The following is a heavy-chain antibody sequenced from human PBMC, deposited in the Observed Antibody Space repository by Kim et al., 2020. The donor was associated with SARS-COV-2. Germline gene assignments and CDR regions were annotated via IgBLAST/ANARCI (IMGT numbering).Heavy chain of an antibody. V-gene: IGHV3-7*01. J-gene: IGHJ4*02. CDR1: GFIFSNYW. CDR2: IKQDGGEY. D-gene: IGHD6-19*01. Sequence: GGSLRHSCVVSGFIFSNYWMGWVRQAPGKGLEWVAIIKQDGGEYYYVDSVQGRFTLSRDNAKNSLYLQMNSFRGEDTVIYYCALGGQCLKMAAFDYWGQG. CDR3: ALGGQCLKMAAFDY.